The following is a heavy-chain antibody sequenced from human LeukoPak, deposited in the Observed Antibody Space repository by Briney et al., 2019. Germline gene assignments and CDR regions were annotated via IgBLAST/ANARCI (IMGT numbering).Heavy chain of an antibody. V-gene: IGHV3-23*01. Sequence: GGSLRLSCAASGFTFSSYAMSWVRQAPGKGLEWVSAISGSGGSTYYADSVKGRFTISRDNSKNTLYLQMNSLRAEDTAVYYCATGFLQLPHNDAFDILGQGTMVTATS. D-gene: IGHD2-2*01. J-gene: IGHJ3*02. CDR2: ISGSGGST. CDR3: ATGFLQLPHNDAFDI. CDR1: GFTFSSYA.